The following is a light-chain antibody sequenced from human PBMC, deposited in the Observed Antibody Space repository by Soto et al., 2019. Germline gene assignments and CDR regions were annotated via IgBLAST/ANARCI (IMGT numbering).Light chain of an antibody. CDR1: QSVSSY. Sequence: RVLTRAQATVSLSPGERSTLPCMASQSVSSYLAWYQQKPGQGPRLLIHGASFRATGIPDRFSGSGSGTDFTLTISSLEPEDSAVYYCQQRHRWPITFGQGTRLEIK. CDR3: QQRHRWPIT. J-gene: IGKJ5*01. CDR2: GAS. V-gene: IGKV3-11*01.